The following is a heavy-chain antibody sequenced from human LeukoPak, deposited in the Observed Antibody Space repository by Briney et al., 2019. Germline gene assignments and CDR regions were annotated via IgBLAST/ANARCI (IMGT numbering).Heavy chain of an antibody. J-gene: IGHJ4*02. D-gene: IGHD2-2*01. Sequence: PSGTLSLTCTVSGGSISSYYWSWIRQPPGKGLEWIGYIYTSGSTNYNPSLKSRVTISVDTSKNQFSLKLSSVTAADTAVYYCALSDSIVVNYWGQGTLVTVSS. V-gene: IGHV4-4*09. CDR2: IYTSGST. CDR1: GGSISSYY. CDR3: ALSDSIVVNY.